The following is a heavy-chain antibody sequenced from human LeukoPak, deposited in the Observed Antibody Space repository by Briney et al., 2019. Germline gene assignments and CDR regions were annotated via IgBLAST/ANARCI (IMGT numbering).Heavy chain of an antibody. Sequence: GGSLRLSCAASGFTFSSYWMSWVRQAPGKGLEWVAHINQDGGGKNYVDSVKGRVTVSRDNAKDSLDLQLNSLRGKDTAVYYCARMYCGGGKCYLSYFDYWGQGTVVTVSS. CDR1: GFTFSSYW. CDR2: INQDGGGK. CDR3: ARMYCGGGKCYLSYFDY. D-gene: IGHD2-21*01. J-gene: IGHJ4*02. V-gene: IGHV3-7*04.